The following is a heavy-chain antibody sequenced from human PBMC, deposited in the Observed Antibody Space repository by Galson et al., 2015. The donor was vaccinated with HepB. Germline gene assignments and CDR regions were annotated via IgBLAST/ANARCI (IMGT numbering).Heavy chain of an antibody. J-gene: IGHJ3*02. CDR3: ARDRGYSYGYDAFDI. CDR1: GYTFTGNY. Sequence: SVKVSCKASGYTFTGNYMHWVRQAPGQGLERMGWINPNSGGTNYAQKFQGRDTMTRDTSISTAYMELSRLTSDDTAVYYCARDRGYSYGYDAFDIWGQGTMVTVSS. D-gene: IGHD5-18*01. CDR2: INPNSGGT. V-gene: IGHV1-2*02.